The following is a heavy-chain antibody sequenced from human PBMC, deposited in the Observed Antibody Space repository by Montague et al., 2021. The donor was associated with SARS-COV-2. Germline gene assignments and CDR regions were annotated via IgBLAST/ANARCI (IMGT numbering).Heavy chain of an antibody. CDR2: IYCSGSP. J-gene: IGHJ4*02. D-gene: IGHD5-18*01. CDR1: GGSISSGYYY. V-gene: IGHV4-61*01. CDR3: ARGVDTGVVTVTGGFDS. Sequence: SETLSLTCTVSGGSISSGYYYWSWIRLPAGKGLEWIGRIYCSGSPNYDPSLESRVALSVDTSRNQFSMKLTSVTAADTAMYYCARGVDTGVVTVTGGFDSWGQGTLVIVSS.